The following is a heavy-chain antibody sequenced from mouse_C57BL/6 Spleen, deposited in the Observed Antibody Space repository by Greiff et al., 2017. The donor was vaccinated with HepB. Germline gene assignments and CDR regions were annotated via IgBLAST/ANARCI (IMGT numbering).Heavy chain of an antibody. CDR3: AREGGYDGYYYAMDY. CDR2: ISYDGSN. D-gene: IGHD2-2*01. J-gene: IGHJ4*01. V-gene: IGHV3-6*01. CDR1: GYSITSGYY. Sequence: ESGPGLVKPSQSLSLTCSVTGYSITSGYYWNWIRQFPGNKLEWMGYISYDGSNNYNPSLKNRISITRDTSKNQFFLKLNSVTTEDTATYYCAREGGYDGYYYAMDYWGQGTSVTVSS.